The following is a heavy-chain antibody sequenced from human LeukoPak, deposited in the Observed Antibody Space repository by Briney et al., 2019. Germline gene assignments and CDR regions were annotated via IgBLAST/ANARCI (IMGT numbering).Heavy chain of an antibody. Sequence: GGALRLSCAASGFTFSSYGMHWVRQAPGKGLEWGAVISYDGSNKYYADSVKGRFTISRDNSKNTLYLQMNSLRAEDTAVYYCARLACGGDCSTNWFDHWGQGTLVTVSS. J-gene: IGHJ5*02. CDR3: ARLACGGDCSTNWFDH. CDR1: GFTFSSYG. D-gene: IGHD2-21*02. V-gene: IGHV3-30*03. CDR2: ISYDGSNK.